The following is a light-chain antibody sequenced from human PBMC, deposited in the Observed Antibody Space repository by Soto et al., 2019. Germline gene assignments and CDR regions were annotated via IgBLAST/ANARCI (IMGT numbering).Light chain of an antibody. CDR1: TNKVGSNNL. CDR2: EVS. V-gene: IGLV2-23*02. Sequence: QSALTQPPSVSGSPGQSITISCTGTTNKVGSNNLVSWYQQHPGKAPKLIIYEVSKRPSGVSNRFSASKSGNTAALTISGLQAEDEADYYCCSYTTITTVVFGGGTKVTVL. J-gene: IGLJ2*01. CDR3: CSYTTITTVV.